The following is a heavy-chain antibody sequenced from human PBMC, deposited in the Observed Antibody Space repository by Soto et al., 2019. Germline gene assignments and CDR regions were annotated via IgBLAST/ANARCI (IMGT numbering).Heavy chain of an antibody. D-gene: IGHD5-18*01. Sequence: SETLSLTCTVSGGSISSGGYYWSWIRQHPGKGLEWIGYIYYSGSTYYNPSLKSRVTISVDTSKNQFSLKLSSVTAVDTAVYYGAGAGMPQLAPLVWFDPWGQGTLVTV. J-gene: IGHJ5*02. CDR1: GGSISSGGYY. CDR3: AGAGMPQLAPLVWFDP. CDR2: IYYSGST. V-gene: IGHV4-31*03.